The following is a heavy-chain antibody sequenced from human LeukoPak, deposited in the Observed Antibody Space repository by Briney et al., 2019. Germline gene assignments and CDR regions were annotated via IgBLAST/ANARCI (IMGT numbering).Heavy chain of an antibody. Sequence: GASVKVSCKASGGTFSSYAISWVRQAPGQGLEWMGGIIPIFGTANYAQKFQGRVTITADESTSTAYMELSSLRSEDTAVYYCARGPWGYSYGPTPYYYYYMDVWGKGTTVTISS. V-gene: IGHV1-69*13. J-gene: IGHJ6*03. CDR3: ARGPWGYSYGPTPYYYYYMDV. CDR1: GGTFSSYA. CDR2: IIPIFGTA. D-gene: IGHD5-18*01.